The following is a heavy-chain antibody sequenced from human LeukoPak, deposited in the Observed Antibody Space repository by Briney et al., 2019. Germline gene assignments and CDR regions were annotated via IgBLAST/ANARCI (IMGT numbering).Heavy chain of an antibody. CDR2: INWNGGST. V-gene: IGHV3-20*01. J-gene: IGHJ3*02. D-gene: IGHD5-18*01. Sequence: GGSLRLSCAASGFTFDDYGMSWVRQAPGKGLEWVSGINWNGGSTGYADSVKGRFTISRDNAKNSLYLQMNSLRAEDTALYDCPTVRYSYGYASAFDIWGQGPMVTVSS. CDR3: PTVRYSYGYASAFDI. CDR1: GFTFDDYG.